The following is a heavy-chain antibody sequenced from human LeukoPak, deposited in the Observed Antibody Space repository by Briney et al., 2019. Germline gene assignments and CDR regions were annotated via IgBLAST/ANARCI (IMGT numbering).Heavy chain of an antibody. J-gene: IGHJ4*02. V-gene: IGHV3-23*01. CDR1: GFTFSSCA. CDR2: ISGSGGST. Sequence: PGGSLRLSCAASGFTFSSCAMSWVRQAPGKGLEWVSAISGSGGSTYYADSVKGRFTISGDNSKNTLYLQMNSLRAEDTAVYYCAKDLGFLEWLPKYYFDYWGQGTLVTVSS. D-gene: IGHD3-3*01. CDR3: AKDLGFLEWLPKYYFDY.